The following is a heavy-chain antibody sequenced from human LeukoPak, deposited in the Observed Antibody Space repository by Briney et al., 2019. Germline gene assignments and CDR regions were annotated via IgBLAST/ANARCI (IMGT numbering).Heavy chain of an antibody. CDR1: GYSFTSYW. CDR2: IYPGVSDT. CDR3: ATYYDILTGPPDAFDI. Sequence: GESLKISCKGSGYSFTSYWIGWVRQMPGKGLEWMGIIYPGVSDTRYSPSFQGQVTISADKSISTAYLQWSSLKASDTAMYYCATYYDILTGPPDAFDIWGQGTMVTVSS. J-gene: IGHJ3*02. D-gene: IGHD3-9*01. V-gene: IGHV5-51*01.